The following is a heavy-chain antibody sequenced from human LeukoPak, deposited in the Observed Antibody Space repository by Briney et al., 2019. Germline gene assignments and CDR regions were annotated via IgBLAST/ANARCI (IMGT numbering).Heavy chain of an antibody. CDR2: IYYSGST. V-gene: IGHV4-59*08. D-gene: IGHD6-13*01. J-gene: IGHJ4*02. CDR1: GGSISSYY. Sequence: SETLSLACTVSGGSISSYYWSWIRQPPGKGLEWIGYIYYSGSTNYNPSLKSRVTISVDTSKNQFSLKLSSVTAADTAVYYCARQVIAGTSPLDYWGQGTLVTVSS. CDR3: ARQVIAGTSPLDY.